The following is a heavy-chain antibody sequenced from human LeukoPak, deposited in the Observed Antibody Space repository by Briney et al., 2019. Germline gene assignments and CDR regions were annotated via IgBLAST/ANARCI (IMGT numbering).Heavy chain of an antibody. J-gene: IGHJ4*02. D-gene: IGHD3-22*01. Sequence: GGSLRLSCAASGFSVSGTHMSWVRQAPGKGLEWVSAMYTGGTTYYADSVTGRFTVSRDTSRNTLFLHMDSLRAEDTAVYYCATDILHYSDSSDSHTPDYWGQGTLVTVSS. CDR1: GFSVSGTH. CDR3: ATDILHYSDSSDSHTPDY. V-gene: IGHV3-66*01. CDR2: MYTGGTT.